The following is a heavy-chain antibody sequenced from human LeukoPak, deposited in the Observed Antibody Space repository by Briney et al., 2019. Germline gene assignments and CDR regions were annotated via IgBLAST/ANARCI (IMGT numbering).Heavy chain of an antibody. D-gene: IGHD6-13*01. J-gene: IGHJ4*02. Sequence: ASVKVSCKASGYTFTGYYMHWVRQAPGQGLEWMGWINPNSGGTTYAQKFQGRVTITRDTSASTAYMELSSLRSEDTAVYYCAMTGTESIAAAGFGYWGQGTLVTVSS. V-gene: IGHV1-2*02. CDR1: GYTFTGYY. CDR2: INPNSGGT. CDR3: AMTGTESIAAAGFGY.